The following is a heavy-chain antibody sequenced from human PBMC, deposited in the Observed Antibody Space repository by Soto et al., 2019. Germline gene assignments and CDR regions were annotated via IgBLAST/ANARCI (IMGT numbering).Heavy chain of an antibody. D-gene: IGHD3-10*01. V-gene: IGHV3-53*04. CDR3: LRGRYGSQIH. Sequence: EVRLVESGGGLVQPGGYLRLSCAASGFIVSSNYMTWVRQAPGKGLEWVSLLYSGGATNYAASVKGRFTSSSHSSQNTLFLQMNSLKTEDTATYYCLRGRYGSQIHWGQGTKVTVSS. CDR1: GFIVSSNY. J-gene: IGHJ4*02. CDR2: LYSGGAT.